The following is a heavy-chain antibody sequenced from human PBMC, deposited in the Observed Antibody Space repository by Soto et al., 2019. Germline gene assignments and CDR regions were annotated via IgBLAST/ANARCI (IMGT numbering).Heavy chain of an antibody. CDR1: GGTFSSYT. D-gene: IGHD3-22*01. J-gene: IGHJ4*02. Sequence: SVKVSCKASGGTFSSYTISWVRQAPGQGLEWMGRIIPILGIANYAQKFQGRVTITADKSTSTAYMELSSLRSEDTAVYYCARDEGSSGYYHDYWGQGTLVTVSS. CDR3: ARDEGSSGYYHDY. CDR2: IIPILGIA. V-gene: IGHV1-69*04.